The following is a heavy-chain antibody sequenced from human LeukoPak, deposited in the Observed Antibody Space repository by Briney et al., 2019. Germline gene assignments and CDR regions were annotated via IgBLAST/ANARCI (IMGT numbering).Heavy chain of an antibody. V-gene: IGHV4-59*11. CDR2: IYYSGST. J-gene: IGHJ6*03. Sequence: SETLSLTCTVSGGSISSHYWSWIRQPPGKGLEWIGYIYYSGSTNYNPSLKSRVTISVDTSKNQFPLKLSSVTAADTAVYYCARGYVLPGYMDVWGKGTTVTVSS. D-gene: IGHD2-15*01. CDR3: ARGYVLPGYMDV. CDR1: GGSISSHY.